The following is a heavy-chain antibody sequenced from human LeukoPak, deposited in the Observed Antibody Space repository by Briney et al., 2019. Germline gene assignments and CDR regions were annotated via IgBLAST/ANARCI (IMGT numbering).Heavy chain of an antibody. J-gene: IGHJ4*02. CDR2: IKQDGSEK. CDR1: GFTFSSYW. Sequence: PGGSLRLSCAASGFTFSSYWMSWVRQAPGKGLEWVANIKQDGSEKYYVDSVKGRFTISRDNAKNSLYLQMNSLRAEDTAVYYCARGPWELLTGEYFDYWGQGTLVTVSS. CDR3: ARGPWELLTGEYFDY. D-gene: IGHD1-26*01. V-gene: IGHV3-7*03.